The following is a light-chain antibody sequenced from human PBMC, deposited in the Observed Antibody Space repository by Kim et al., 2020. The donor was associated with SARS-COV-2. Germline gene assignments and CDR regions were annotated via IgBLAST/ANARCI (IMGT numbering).Light chain of an antibody. V-gene: IGKV1-5*03. CDR1: QLIDTY. J-gene: IGKJ2*01. CDR3: QHYIRFPYT. Sequence: ASVGDRVTITCRASQLIDTYLAWYQQKPGKAPNLMIYQASSLHIGVPSRFSGSGSGTEFTLTINGLQPDDFATYYCQHYIRFPYTFGQGTKLEI. CDR2: QAS.